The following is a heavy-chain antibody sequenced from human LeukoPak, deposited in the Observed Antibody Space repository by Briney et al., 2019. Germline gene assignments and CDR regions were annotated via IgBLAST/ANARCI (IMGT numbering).Heavy chain of an antibody. Sequence: SETLSLTCTVSGGSISSYYWSWIRQPPGKGLEWIGYIYYSGSTNYNPSLKSRVTISVDTSKNQFSLKLSSVTAADTAVYYCARATRGVHAFDIWGQGTMVTVSS. CDR2: IYYSGST. V-gene: IGHV4-59*01. CDR3: ARATRGVHAFDI. D-gene: IGHD5-24*01. CDR1: GGSISSYY. J-gene: IGHJ3*02.